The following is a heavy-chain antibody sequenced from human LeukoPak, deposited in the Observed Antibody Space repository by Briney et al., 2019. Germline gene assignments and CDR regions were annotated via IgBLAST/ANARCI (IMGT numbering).Heavy chain of an antibody. CDR1: GGTFSSYA. D-gene: IGHD4-23*01. J-gene: IGHJ3*02. CDR2: IIPIFGTA. Sequence: SVKVSCKASGGTFSSYAISWVRQAPGQGLEWIGRIIPIFGTANYAHKFQGRVTITTDESTSTAYMELSSLRSEDTAVYYCARVGDDYGGFDIWGQGTMVTVSS. CDR3: ARVGDDYGGFDI. V-gene: IGHV1-69*05.